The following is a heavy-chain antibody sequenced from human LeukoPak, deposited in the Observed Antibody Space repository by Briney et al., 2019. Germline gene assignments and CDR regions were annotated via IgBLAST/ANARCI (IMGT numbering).Heavy chain of an antibody. D-gene: IGHD3-22*01. CDR1: GFTFSDYN. J-gene: IGHJ6*03. V-gene: IGHV3-11*04. CDR3: ARNYDSSGPHYYYMDV. CDR2: ISRSGSTK. Sequence: PGGSLRLSCAASGFTFSDYNMRWIRQAPGKGLEWVSSISRSGSTKYYADSVKGRFTISRDNAKNSLYLQMNSLRAEDTAVYYCARNYDSSGPHYYYMDVWGKGTTVTVSS.